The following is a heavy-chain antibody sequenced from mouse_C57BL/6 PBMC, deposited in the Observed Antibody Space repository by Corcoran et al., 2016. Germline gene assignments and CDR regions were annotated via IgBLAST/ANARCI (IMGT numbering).Heavy chain of an antibody. CDR2: IHTYSGVP. Sequence: QIQLVQSGPELKKPGETVKISCKASGYTFTTYGMSWVKQAPGKGLKWMGWIHTYSGVPTYADDFKGRFAFSLETSASTAYLQINNLTNEDTATYSCARRGGRDFDVWGTGTTVNVAS. CDR3: ARRGGRDFDV. V-gene: IGHV9-3*01. CDR1: GYTFTTYG. J-gene: IGHJ1*03.